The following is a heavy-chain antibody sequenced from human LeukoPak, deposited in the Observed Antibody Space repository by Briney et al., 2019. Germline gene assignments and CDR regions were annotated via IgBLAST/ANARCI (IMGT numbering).Heavy chain of an antibody. D-gene: IGHD5-12*01. J-gene: IGHJ4*02. CDR1: GGSISSGGYY. Sequence: PSETLSLTCTVSGGSISSGGYYWSWIRQHPGKGLEWIGYIYYSGGTYYNPSLKSRVTISVDTSKNQFSLKLSSVTAADTAVYYCARSPRYSGYDHDYWGQGTLVTVSS. CDR2: IYYSGGT. V-gene: IGHV4-31*03. CDR3: ARSPRYSGYDHDY.